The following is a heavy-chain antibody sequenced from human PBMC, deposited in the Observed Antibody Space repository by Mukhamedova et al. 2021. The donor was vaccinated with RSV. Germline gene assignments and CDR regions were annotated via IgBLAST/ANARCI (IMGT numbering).Heavy chain of an antibody. D-gene: IGHD6-19*01. J-gene: IGHJ4*02. CDR3: ARDNSSGWYRLV. Sequence: SRVTISVDTSKNQFSLKLSSVTAADTAVYYCARDNSSGWYRLVWGQGTLVTVSS. V-gene: IGHV4-39*07.